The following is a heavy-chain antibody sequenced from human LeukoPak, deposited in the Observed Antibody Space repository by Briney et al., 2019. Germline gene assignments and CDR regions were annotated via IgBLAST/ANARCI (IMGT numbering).Heavy chain of an antibody. Sequence: SETLSLTCTVSGGSISSDGYHWNWIRQHPGKGLEWIGYMYYTGSTYYNPSLKSRVTMSVDTSKNQFSLKLSSVTAVDTAVYYCARTRVARFAFDIWGQGTMVIVSS. CDR2: MYYTGST. D-gene: IGHD3-3*01. CDR3: ARTRVARFAFDI. CDR1: GGSISSDGYH. J-gene: IGHJ3*02. V-gene: IGHV4-31*03.